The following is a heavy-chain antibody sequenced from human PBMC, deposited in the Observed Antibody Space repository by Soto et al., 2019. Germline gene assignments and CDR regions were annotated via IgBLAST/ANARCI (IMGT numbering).Heavy chain of an antibody. V-gene: IGHV2-5*02. CDR1: GFSLTTDRVG. CDR2: IYWDDSK. J-gene: IGHJ4*02. CDR3: AHAYGGRSLY. D-gene: IGHD1-26*01. Sequence: HITLKESGPTLVKPTQTLTLTCTFSGFSLTTDRVGVGWIRQPPVEALEWLAVIYWDDSKTYRPSLESRLTITKDTSKNQVALTMTNMDSLDTATYYCAHAYGGRSLYWGQGTLVTVSS.